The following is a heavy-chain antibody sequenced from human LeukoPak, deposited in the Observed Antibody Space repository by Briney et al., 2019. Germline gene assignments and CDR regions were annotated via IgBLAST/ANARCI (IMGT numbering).Heavy chain of an antibody. CDR1: GFTFSSYG. CDR2: ISETGGTT. D-gene: IGHD1-26*01. J-gene: IGHJ1*01. V-gene: IGHV3-23*01. Sequence: GGSLRLSCAASGFTFSSYGLNWVRQAPGKGLEWVSVISETGGTTIYADSVKGRFTIYRDNSKNTLYLQMNSLRAEDTAVYYCGGVKIQFWGQGPLVTVSS. CDR3: GGVKIQF.